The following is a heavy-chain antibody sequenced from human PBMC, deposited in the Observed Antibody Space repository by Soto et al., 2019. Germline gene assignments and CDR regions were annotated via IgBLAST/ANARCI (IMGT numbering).Heavy chain of an antibody. Sequence: TGGSLRLSCAASGFTFSNYAMSWVRQAPGKGLEWVSVISDSGGITYYADSVKGRFTISRDNSKNTLYLQMDSLRAEDTALYYCTKANRYCSGANCFTFDYWGLGTLVTVS. D-gene: IGHD2-15*01. CDR2: ISDSGGIT. V-gene: IGHV3-23*01. CDR1: GFTFSNYA. CDR3: TKANRYCSGANCFTFDY. J-gene: IGHJ4*02.